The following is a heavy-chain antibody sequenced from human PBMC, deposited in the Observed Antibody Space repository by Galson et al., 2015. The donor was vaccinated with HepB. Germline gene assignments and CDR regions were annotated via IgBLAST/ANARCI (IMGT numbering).Heavy chain of an antibody. Sequence: SVKVSCKASGYTFTNFYIRWVRQVPGQGPECMGWVNPNSGATTYTPKFQDRLTMTRDTSLRTVYMELNRLTSDDTAVYYCARDLYDILTGSRLRGYDHFGMDVWGQGTAVTVSS. CDR1: GYTFTNFY. J-gene: IGHJ6*02. CDR3: ARDLYDILTGSRLRGYDHFGMDV. D-gene: IGHD3-9*01. CDR2: VNPNSGAT. V-gene: IGHV1-2*02.